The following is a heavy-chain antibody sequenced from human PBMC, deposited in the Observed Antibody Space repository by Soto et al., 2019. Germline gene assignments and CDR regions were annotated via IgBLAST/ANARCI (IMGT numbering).Heavy chain of an antibody. V-gene: IGHV1-18*01. CDR2: ISGYNGNT. CDR1: GYSFTTYG. J-gene: IGHJ6*02. D-gene: IGHD6-25*01. CDR3: AGEGAAPYYYSGMDV. Sequence: QVQLVQSRGEVKKPGASVKGSCKTSGYSFTTYGISWVRQAPGQGLEWMGWISGYNGNTNYAQNLQGRVTMTTDRSTSTSYMELRSLRSDDTAVYYCAGEGAAPYYYSGMDVWGQGSTVTVSS.